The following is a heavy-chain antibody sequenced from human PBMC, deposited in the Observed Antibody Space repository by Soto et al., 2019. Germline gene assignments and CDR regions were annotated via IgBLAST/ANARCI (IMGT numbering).Heavy chain of an antibody. V-gene: IGHV1-18*04. D-gene: IGHD6-19*01. CDR2: ISAYNGNT. J-gene: IGHJ4*02. CDR1: GYSFIGHY. CDR3: ARASVAGVYYFDY. Sequence: GASVKVSCKASGYSFIGHYIHWVRQAPGQGLEWMGWISAYNGNTNYAQKLQGRVTMTTDTSTSTAYMELRSLRSDDTAVYYCARASVAGVYYFDYWGQGTLVTVSS.